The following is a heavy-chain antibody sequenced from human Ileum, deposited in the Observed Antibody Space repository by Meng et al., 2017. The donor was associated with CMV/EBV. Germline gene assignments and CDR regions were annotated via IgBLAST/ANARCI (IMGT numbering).Heavy chain of an antibody. CDR1: GFTVSSNY. V-gene: IGHV3-53*01. Sequence: GESLKISCAASGFTVSSNYLSWVRQAPGKGLEWVSLIHSEGRTYHADSVKGRFIISRDNSKNTVYLQMSNLRAEDTAVYYCARLQQQTGAFGMDVWGQGTTVTVSS. CDR3: ARLQQQTGAFGMDV. D-gene: IGHD6-13*01. CDR2: IHSEGRT. J-gene: IGHJ6*02.